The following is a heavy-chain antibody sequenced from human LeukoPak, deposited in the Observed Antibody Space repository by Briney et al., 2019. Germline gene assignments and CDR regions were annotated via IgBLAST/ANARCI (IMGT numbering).Heavy chain of an antibody. D-gene: IGHD5-12*01. Sequence: SETLPLTCAVSGYSISSGYYWGWVRQPPGKGLGWIGSIYHSGSTYYNPSLKSRVTISVDTSKNQFSLKLSSVTAADTAVYYCARVRGHDRCWFDPWGQGTLVTVSS. CDR1: GYSISSGYY. CDR3: ARVRGHDRCWFDP. J-gene: IGHJ5*02. V-gene: IGHV4-38-2*01. CDR2: IYHSGST.